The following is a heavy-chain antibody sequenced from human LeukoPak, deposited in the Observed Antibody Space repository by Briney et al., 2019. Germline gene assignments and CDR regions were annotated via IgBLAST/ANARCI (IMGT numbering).Heavy chain of an antibody. CDR2: IKYDGSTS. CDR3: AREGSQGDYYDSSVVY. CDR1: GFTFTTYW. J-gene: IGHJ4*02. Sequence: GGSLRLSCEASGFTFTTYWIHWVRQGPGKGLVWVSRIKYDGSTSNYADSVKGRFTISRDNAKNTVYLQMNSLRVEDTAVYYCAREGSQGDYYDSSVVYWGQGTLVTVSS. D-gene: IGHD3-22*01. V-gene: IGHV3-74*01.